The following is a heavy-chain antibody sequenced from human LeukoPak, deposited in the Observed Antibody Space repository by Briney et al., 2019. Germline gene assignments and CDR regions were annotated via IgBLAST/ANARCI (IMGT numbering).Heavy chain of an antibody. J-gene: IGHJ4*02. Sequence: PSETLSLTCTVSGGSISGYYWSWIRQPPGKGLEWIGYIYSSGSTNYNPSLKSRVTMSLDTSENHFSLRLSSVTAADMAIYYCARQAYCSSTRCNPFDHWGQGALVTVSS. CDR2: IYSSGST. CDR1: GGSISGYY. CDR3: ARQAYCSSTRCNPFDH. V-gene: IGHV4-59*08. D-gene: IGHD2-2*01.